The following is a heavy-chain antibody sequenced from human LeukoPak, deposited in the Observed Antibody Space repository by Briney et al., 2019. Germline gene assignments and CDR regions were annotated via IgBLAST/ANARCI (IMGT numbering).Heavy chain of an antibody. D-gene: IGHD3-10*01. CDR1: GGSISSYY. Sequence: SETLSLTCTVSGGSISSYYWSWIRQPPGKGLEWIGYIYYSGSTNYNPSLKSRVTISVDTSKNQFSLKLSSVTAADTAVYYCARIGGKYYYYYMDVWGKGTTVTISS. CDR2: IYYSGST. CDR3: ARIGGKYYYYYMDV. J-gene: IGHJ6*03. V-gene: IGHV4-59*12.